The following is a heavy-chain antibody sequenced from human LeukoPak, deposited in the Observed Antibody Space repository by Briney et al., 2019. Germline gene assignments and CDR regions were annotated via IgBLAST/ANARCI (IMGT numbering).Heavy chain of an antibody. CDR2: AKNKAQRYTT. J-gene: IGHJ4*02. CDR1: GFTFSDHD. V-gene: IGHV3-72*01. Sequence: LRGSLRLSCAASGFTFSDHDMDWVRQGPGKGLEWIGRAKNKAQRYTTEYAASGSGGFTIAREASKSTLSLQMNSLKSEDTAVYYCARWLSGAPREWGQGTLVTVSS. CDR3: ARWLSGAPRE. D-gene: IGHD6-19*01.